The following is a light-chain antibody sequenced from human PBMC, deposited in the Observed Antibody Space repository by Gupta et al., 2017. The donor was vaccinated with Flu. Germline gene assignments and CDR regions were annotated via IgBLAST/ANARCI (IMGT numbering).Light chain of an antibody. J-gene: IGKJ4*01. CDR2: PAS. CDR3: QQDYSFPLT. V-gene: IGKV1-12*01. CDR1: QVIYSQ. Sequence: GDRVTVTCRASQVIYSQLAWYQQKPGEAPKLLIYPASTLQSGVPSRFSGSGSETDFTLTITSLQPEDAATYYCQQDYSFPLTFGGGSKVEIK.